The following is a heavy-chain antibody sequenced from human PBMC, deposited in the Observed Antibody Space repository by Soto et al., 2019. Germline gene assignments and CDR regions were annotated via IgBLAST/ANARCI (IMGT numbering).Heavy chain of an antibody. CDR1: GFTFSSYW. V-gene: IGHV3-74*01. Sequence: GGSLRLSCAASGFTFSSYWMHWVRQAPGKGLVWVSRINSDGSSTSYADSVKGRFTISRDNAKNTLYLQMNSLRAEDTAVYYCASIPGAMVRGAGDAFDIWGQGTMVTVSS. CDR2: INSDGSST. J-gene: IGHJ3*02. D-gene: IGHD3-10*01. CDR3: ASIPGAMVRGAGDAFDI.